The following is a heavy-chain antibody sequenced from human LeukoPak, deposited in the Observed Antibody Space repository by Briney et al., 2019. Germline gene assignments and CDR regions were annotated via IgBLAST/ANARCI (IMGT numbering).Heavy chain of an antibody. V-gene: IGHV3-11*05. CDR2: ISSSSSHA. CDR1: GFTFSDYY. Sequence: PGGSLRLSCAASGFTFSDYYMSWLRQAPGKGLEWVSYISSSSSHANYGDSVKRRSTISRDNAKNSLYLQMNSLRAEDTAVYYCARDRSWFDYWGQGTLVTVSS. CDR3: ARDRSWFDY. J-gene: IGHJ4*02. D-gene: IGHD6-13*01.